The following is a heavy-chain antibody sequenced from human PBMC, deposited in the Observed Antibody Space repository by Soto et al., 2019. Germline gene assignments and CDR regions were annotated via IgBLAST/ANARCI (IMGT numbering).Heavy chain of an antibody. V-gene: IGHV3-23*01. CDR1: GFNFSAYV. CDR2: ITSSGGGT. Sequence: EVEVLESGGGLVQPGGSLRLSCAASGFNFSAYVMSCVRQAPGKGLEWVSSITSSGGGTYYADSVKGRFTVSRDNSKNTVYLQMNSMSDEDTAVYYCANLTAAWGQGTLVTVSS. CDR3: ANLTAA. J-gene: IGHJ4*02. D-gene: IGHD6-13*01.